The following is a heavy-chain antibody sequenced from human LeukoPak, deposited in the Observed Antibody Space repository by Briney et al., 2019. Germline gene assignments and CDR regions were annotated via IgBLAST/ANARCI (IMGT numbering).Heavy chain of an antibody. J-gene: IGHJ4*02. Sequence: PGGSLRLSCTASGFTFSTYEIHWVRQAPGKGLEWLAVIWYDGSKKYYADSVKGRFTISRDTSTNTPYLQMNNLRAEDTAVYYCARAEGGSNLDHWGQGTLVTVSS. CDR3: ARAEGGSNLDH. CDR1: GFTFSTYE. D-gene: IGHD1-26*01. V-gene: IGHV3-33*08. CDR2: IWYDGSKK.